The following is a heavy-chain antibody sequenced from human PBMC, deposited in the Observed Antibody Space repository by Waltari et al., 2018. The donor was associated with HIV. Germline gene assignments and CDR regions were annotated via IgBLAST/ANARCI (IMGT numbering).Heavy chain of an antibody. Sequence: QVQLQQWGAGLLKPSETLSLTCAVYCESFSGYYWSWIRQAPGKGLGWVGEINHSGSTNYTPSLKSRLTISVDTSKNHFSLNLNSVTAADTAVYYCARGNWLLGRDFDSGAREPWLPSPQ. D-gene: IGHD1-1*01. CDR2: INHSGST. CDR1: CESFSGYY. CDR3: ARGNWLLGRDFDS. V-gene: IGHV4-34*01. J-gene: IGHJ4*02.